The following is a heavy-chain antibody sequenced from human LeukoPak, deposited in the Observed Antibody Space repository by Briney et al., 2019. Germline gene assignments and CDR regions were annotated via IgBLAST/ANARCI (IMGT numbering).Heavy chain of an antibody. CDR1: GFTFDDYA. CDR3: AKDLDVAGTINYYYYGMDV. D-gene: IGHD6-19*01. J-gene: IGHJ6*04. Sequence: GGSLGLSCAASGFTFDDYAMHWVRQAPGKGLEWVSLISWDGDNTYYADSVRGRFTISRDNSKKSLYLQMNSLRAEDTALYYCAKDLDVAGTINYYYYGMDVWGKGTTVTVSS. CDR2: ISWDGDNT. V-gene: IGHV3-43D*04.